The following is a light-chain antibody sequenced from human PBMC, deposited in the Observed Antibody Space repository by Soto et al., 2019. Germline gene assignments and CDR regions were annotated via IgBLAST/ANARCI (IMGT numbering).Light chain of an antibody. J-gene: IGLJ3*02. V-gene: IGLV1-40*01. CDR3: QSYDSSLSGSV. CDR2: RNT. Sequence: QSVLTQPPSVSGAPGQRVTISCTGSGSNIGAGYDVHWYQQLPGTAPKLLIYRNTNRPSGVPDRFSGSKSGTSASLAITGLQAEDEADYYCQSYDSSLSGSVFGGGTKVTVL. CDR1: GSNIGAGYD.